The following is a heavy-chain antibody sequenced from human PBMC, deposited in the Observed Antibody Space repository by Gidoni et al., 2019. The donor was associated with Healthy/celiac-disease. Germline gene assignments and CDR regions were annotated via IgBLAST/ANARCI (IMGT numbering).Heavy chain of an antibody. CDR1: GFSLSPSGVG. V-gene: IGHV2-5*02. CDR2: IYWDDDK. J-gene: IGHJ4*02. D-gene: IGHD4-17*01. Sequence: QITLKESGPTLVKPTQPLPLTCSFPGFSLSPSGVGVGWIRQPPGKALEWLALIYWDDDKRYSPSLKSRLTITKDTSKNQVVLTMTNMDPVDTATYYCAHRSRDHDYGDYVVGYWGQGTLVTVSS. CDR3: AHRSRDHDYGDYVVGY.